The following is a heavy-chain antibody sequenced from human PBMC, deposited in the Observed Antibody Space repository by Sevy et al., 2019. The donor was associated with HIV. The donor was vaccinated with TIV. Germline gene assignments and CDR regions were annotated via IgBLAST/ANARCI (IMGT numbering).Heavy chain of an antibody. V-gene: IGHV4-59*11. J-gene: IGHJ4*02. Sequence: SETLSLTCTVSGGSITSLYWNWIRQPPGKGLEWIANIYYNGHINYNPSLNRRVTLLLDTSKNQFSLRLSSVAAADTAMYYCAGENAWGRGYSWGQGTLVTVSS. CDR2: IYYNGHI. CDR1: GGSITSLY. CDR3: AGENAWGRGYS. D-gene: IGHD1-26*01.